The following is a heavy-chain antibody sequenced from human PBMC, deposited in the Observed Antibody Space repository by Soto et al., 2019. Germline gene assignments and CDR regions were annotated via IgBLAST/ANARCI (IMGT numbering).Heavy chain of an antibody. J-gene: IGHJ4*02. CDR3: ARDPLYDSSGYYYLFDY. CDR2: INPNSGGT. V-gene: IGHV1-2*02. Sequence: ASVKVSCKASGYTFTGYYMHWLRQAPGQGLEWMGWINPNSGGTNYALKFQGRVTMTRDTSISTAYMELSRLRSDDTAVYYCARDPLYDSSGYYYLFDYWGQGTLVTVSS. CDR1: GYTFTGYY. D-gene: IGHD3-22*01.